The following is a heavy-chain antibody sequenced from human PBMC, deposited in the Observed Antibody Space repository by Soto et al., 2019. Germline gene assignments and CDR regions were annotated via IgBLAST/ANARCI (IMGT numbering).Heavy chain of an antibody. CDR1: GGSISSSNW. CDR3: ARDGGVTALDY. J-gene: IGHJ4*02. D-gene: IGHD2-21*02. Sequence: QVQLQESGPGLVKPSGTLSLTCAVSGGSISSSNWWSWIRQPPGKGLEWIGEIHHSGSTNYNPSLKGRVTISVDKSKNQFSLKLSSVTAADTAVYYCARDGGVTALDYWGQGTLVTVSS. CDR2: IHHSGST. V-gene: IGHV4-4*02.